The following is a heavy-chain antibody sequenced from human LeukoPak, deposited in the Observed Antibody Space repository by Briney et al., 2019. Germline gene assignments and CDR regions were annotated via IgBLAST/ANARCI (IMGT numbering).Heavy chain of an antibody. CDR2: ISGSGGST. CDR3: AKVGSSFWSGYFDY. J-gene: IGHJ4*02. D-gene: IGHD3-3*01. Sequence: PGGSLRLSCAASGFTFSSYAMSWVRQAPGKGLEWVSAISGSGGSTNYADSVKGRFTISRDNSKNTLYLQMNSLRAEDTAVYYCAKVGSSFWSGYFDYWGQGTLVTVSS. V-gene: IGHV3-23*01. CDR1: GFTFSSYA.